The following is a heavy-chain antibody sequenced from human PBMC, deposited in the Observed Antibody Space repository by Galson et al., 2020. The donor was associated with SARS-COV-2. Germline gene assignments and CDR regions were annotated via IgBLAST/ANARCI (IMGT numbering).Heavy chain of an antibody. CDR3: ARGEGPVNSVRGVIIAFES. V-gene: IGHV4-31*03. J-gene: IGHJ4*02. Sequence: ASETLSLTCTVSGAFVSSGLYYWSWIRQRPGKGLEWIGSINSQSGGTHYNPSLKSRLRLSVDTSKRQFSLNLKSVTAADTAVYFCARGEGPVNSVRGVIIAFESWGQGTRVSVSS. CDR2: INSQSGGT. D-gene: IGHD3-10*01. CDR1: GAFVSSGLYY.